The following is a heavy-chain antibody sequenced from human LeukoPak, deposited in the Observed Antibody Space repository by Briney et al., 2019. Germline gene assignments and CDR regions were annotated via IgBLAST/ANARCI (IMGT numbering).Heavy chain of an antibody. D-gene: IGHD3-22*01. V-gene: IGHV1-2*02. Sequence: ASVNVSCKASGYSFTDYYMHWVRQAPGQGLEWMGWINPNGGGTNYAQKFQGRVTMTRDTSISTAYMELSRLRSDDTAVYYCASQTDSSGYPYWGQGTLVTVSS. CDR2: INPNGGGT. CDR1: GYSFTDYY. J-gene: IGHJ4*02. CDR3: ASQTDSSGYPY.